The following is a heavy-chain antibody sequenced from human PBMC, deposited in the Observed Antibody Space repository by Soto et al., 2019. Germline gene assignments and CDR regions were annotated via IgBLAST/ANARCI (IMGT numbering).Heavy chain of an antibody. CDR3: ATADTHDYGGPIDY. D-gene: IGHD4-17*01. CDR2: ISSSSSYI. CDR1: GFTFSSYS. J-gene: IGHJ4*02. Sequence: GGSLRLSCAASGFTFSSYSMNWVRQAPGKGLEWVSSISSSSSYIYYADSVKGRFTISRDNAKNSLYLQMNSLRAEDTAVYYCATADTHDYGGPIDYWGQGTLVTVSS. V-gene: IGHV3-21*01.